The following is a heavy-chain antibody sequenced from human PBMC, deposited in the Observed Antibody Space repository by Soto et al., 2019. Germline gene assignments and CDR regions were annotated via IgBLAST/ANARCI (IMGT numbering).Heavy chain of an antibody. D-gene: IGHD3-10*01. CDR2: IYSGGTT. Sequence: GGSLRLSCAAAGFTVSSNFMNWVRQAPGKGLEWVSVIYSGGTTYYADSVKGRFTISRDNSKNTVYLQMNRLRAEDTAVYYCARDLNYGSGSYEGMDVWGQGTTVTVSS. CDR3: ARDLNYGSGSYEGMDV. J-gene: IGHJ6*02. CDR1: GFTVSSNF. V-gene: IGHV3-53*01.